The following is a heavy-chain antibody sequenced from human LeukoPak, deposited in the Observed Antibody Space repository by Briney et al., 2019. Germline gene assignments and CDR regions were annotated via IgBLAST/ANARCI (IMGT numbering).Heavy chain of an antibody. D-gene: IGHD3-3*01. CDR2: ISGSGGST. CDR1: GFTFSSYA. CDR3: AKDPKDVNDVWSGYWIGAFDI. Sequence: GGSLRLSCAASGFTFSSYAMSWVRQAPGKGLEWVSAISGSGGSTYYAASVKGRFTLSRDNSKNTLYLQMKILTAEATAEYYCAKDPKDVNDVWSGYWIGAFDIWGQGTMVTVSS. J-gene: IGHJ3*02. V-gene: IGHV3-23*01.